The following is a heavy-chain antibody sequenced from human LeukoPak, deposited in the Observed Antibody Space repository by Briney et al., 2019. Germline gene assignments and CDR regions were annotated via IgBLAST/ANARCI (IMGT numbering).Heavy chain of an antibody. CDR1: GFTCGYYA. CDR3: TRDSRYYDILTGYYTSQYYYYMDV. J-gene: IGHJ6*03. V-gene: IGHV3-49*03. D-gene: IGHD3-9*01. Sequence: QPGRSLRLSCTASGFTCGYYAMRWLRQAPGKGLEGVGFIRSKAYGGTTDYAASVKGRFTISRDDSKNIAYQQMNSLKTEDTAVYYCTRDSRYYDILTGYYTSQYYYYMDVWGKGTTVTVSS. CDR2: IRSKAYGGTT.